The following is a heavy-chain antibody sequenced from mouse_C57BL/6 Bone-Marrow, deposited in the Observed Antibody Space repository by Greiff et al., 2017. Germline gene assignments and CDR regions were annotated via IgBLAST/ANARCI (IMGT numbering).Heavy chain of an antibody. V-gene: IGHV5-17*01. J-gene: IGHJ2*01. D-gene: IGHD2-3*01. CDR1: GFTFSDYG. CDR2: ISSGSSTI. CDR3: ARRHGYFPYYFYC. Sequence: EVKLMESGGGLVKPGGSLKLSCAAPGFTFSDYGMHWVRQAPEKGLEWVAYISSGSSTIYYADTVKGRFTISRDNAKNTLFLQMTSLRSEHTAMYYCARRHGYFPYYFYCWGQGTTRTVSS.